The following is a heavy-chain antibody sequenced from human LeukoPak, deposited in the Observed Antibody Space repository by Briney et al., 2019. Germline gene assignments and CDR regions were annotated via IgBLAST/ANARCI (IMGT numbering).Heavy chain of an antibody. J-gene: IGHJ4*02. CDR2: IKGDESAR. D-gene: IGHD1-26*01. V-gene: IGHV3-7*01. Sequence: GGSLRLSCAASGFTFRTYWMAWVRRAPGKGLEWVANIKGDESARHQADSVKGRFTISRDDAQNSVYLQMSSLRGEDTAVYYCARDVVGSLDYWGQGTLVTVSS. CDR1: GFTFRTYW. CDR3: ARDVVGSLDY.